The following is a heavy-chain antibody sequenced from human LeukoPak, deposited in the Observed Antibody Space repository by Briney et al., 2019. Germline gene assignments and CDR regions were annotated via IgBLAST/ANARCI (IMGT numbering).Heavy chain of an antibody. Sequence: GGSLRLSCAASGFTFSSYGMHWVRQAPGKGLEWVAVISYDGSNKYYADSAKGRFTISRDNSKNTLYLQMNSLRAEDTAVYYCAKAESEYCSGGSCYSLFDYWGQGTLVTVSS. J-gene: IGHJ4*02. D-gene: IGHD2-15*01. V-gene: IGHV3-30*18. CDR2: ISYDGSNK. CDR3: AKAESEYCSGGSCYSLFDY. CDR1: GFTFSSYG.